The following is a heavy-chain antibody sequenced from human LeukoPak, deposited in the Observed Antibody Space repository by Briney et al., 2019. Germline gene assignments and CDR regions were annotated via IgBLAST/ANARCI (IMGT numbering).Heavy chain of an antibody. Sequence: GGSLRLACVASGFTFSSYAMHWVRQAPGKGLEWVAVISSDGSNKYYADSVKGRSTISRDNSKNTLYLQMNSLRAEDTAVYYCARGYDSSGYYFDYWGQGTLVTVSS. D-gene: IGHD3-22*01. J-gene: IGHJ4*02. CDR3: ARGYDSSGYYFDY. CDR1: GFTFSSYA. CDR2: ISSDGSNK. V-gene: IGHV3-30*04.